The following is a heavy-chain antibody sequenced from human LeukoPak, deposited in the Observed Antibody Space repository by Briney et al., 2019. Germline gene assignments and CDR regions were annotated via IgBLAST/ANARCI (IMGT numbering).Heavy chain of an antibody. V-gene: IGHV1-69*13. CDR2: IIPIFGTA. J-gene: IGHJ5*02. D-gene: IGHD3-16*02. CDR3: ARGGLMITFGGVIAPEGFDP. CDR1: GGTFSSYA. Sequence: SVKVSCKASGGTFSSYAISWVRQAPGQGLEWMGGIIPIFGTANYAQKFQGRVTITADESTSTAYMELSSLRSEDTAVYYCARGGLMITFGGVIAPEGFDPWGQGTLVTVSS.